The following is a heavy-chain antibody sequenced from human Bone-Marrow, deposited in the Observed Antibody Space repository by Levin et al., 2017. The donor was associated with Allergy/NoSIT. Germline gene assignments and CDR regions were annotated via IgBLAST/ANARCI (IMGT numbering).Heavy chain of an antibody. CDR2: IYYSGGT. V-gene: IGHV4-39*01. Sequence: TSETLSLTCTVSGGSISSKNYYWGWIRQPPGKGLEWIGNIYYSGGTNYNPSLKSRFTISVDTSKNQFSLWLSSVTAADTAVYYCARLQWSSGWYFDYWGQGSLVTVSS. CDR3: ARLQWSSGWYFDY. J-gene: IGHJ4*02. CDR1: GGSISSKNYY. D-gene: IGHD6-19*01.